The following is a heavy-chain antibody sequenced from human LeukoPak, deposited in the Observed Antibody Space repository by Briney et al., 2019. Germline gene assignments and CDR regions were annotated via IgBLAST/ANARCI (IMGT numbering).Heavy chain of an antibody. CDR1: GYTFTNYG. Sequence: ASVTVSFKSSGYTFTNYGISWVRQAPGQGLEWMGWISAYNGNTHNAQKLQGRVTMTTDTSTSTAYMELRSLRSDDTAVYYCAREGIQLWLDLSYWGQGTLVTVSS. CDR3: AREGIQLWLDLSY. V-gene: IGHV1-18*01. D-gene: IGHD5-18*01. CDR2: ISAYNGNT. J-gene: IGHJ4*02.